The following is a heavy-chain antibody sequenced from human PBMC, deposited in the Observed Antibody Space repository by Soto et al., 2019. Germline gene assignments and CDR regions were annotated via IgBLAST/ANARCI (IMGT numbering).Heavy chain of an antibody. CDR2: IYHSGST. D-gene: IGHD4-4*01. CDR1: GGSISSSNL. V-gene: IGHV4-4*02. J-gene: IGHJ5*02. CDR3: ARHSYYSSPLRFDP. Sequence: SETLSLTCAVSGGSISSSNLWSWVRQPPGKGLEWIGEIYHSGSTNYNPSLKSRVTISVDMSKNQFSLRLSSVTAAETAVYYCARHSYYSSPLRFDPWGQGTLVTVS.